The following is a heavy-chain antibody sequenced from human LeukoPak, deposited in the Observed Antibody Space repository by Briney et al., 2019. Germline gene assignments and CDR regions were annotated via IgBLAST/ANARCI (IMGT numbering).Heavy chain of an antibody. D-gene: IGHD3-3*01. V-gene: IGHV4-39*07. CDR2: VYYSGTT. J-gene: IGHJ3*02. CDR3: ARGITIFGVVIIPNAFDI. Sequence: PSETLSLTCSVSGDSISLSFYYWGWIRQPPGKALEWIGSVYYSGTTSYNPSLKSRVTISVDMSKNHFSLRLRSVTAADTAVYYCARGITIFGVVIIPNAFDIWGQGTMVTVSS. CDR1: GDSISLSFYY.